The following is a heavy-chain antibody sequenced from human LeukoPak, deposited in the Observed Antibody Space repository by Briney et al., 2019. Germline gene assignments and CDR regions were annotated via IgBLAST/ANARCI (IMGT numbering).Heavy chain of an antibody. CDR3: ARGRGSSSWYRY. CDR1: GGSISGSSYY. V-gene: IGHV4-39*02. J-gene: IGHJ4*02. Sequence: NPSETLSLTCTVSGGSISGSSYYWGWLRQPPGKGLEWIGSIYYSGSTYYNPSLKSRVTISVDTSKNQFSPKLNSVTATDTAVYFCARGRGSSSWYRYWGQGTLVSVSS. D-gene: IGHD6-13*01. CDR2: IYYSGST.